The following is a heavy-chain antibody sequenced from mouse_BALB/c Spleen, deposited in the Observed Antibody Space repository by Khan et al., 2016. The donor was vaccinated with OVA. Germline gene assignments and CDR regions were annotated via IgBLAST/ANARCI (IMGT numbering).Heavy chain of an antibody. Sequence: EVQLQESGPGLVKPSQSLSLTCTVTGYSITSDYAWNWIRQFPGNKLEWMGYISYSGSTSYNPSLKSRISITRDTSKNQFFLQLNSVTTEDTATSYCARCPRAYYGYEGYYYAMDYWGQGTSVTVSS. CDR1: GYSITSDYA. CDR3: ARCPRAYYGYEGYYYAMDY. J-gene: IGHJ4*01. V-gene: IGHV3-2*02. CDR2: ISYSGST. D-gene: IGHD2-14*01.